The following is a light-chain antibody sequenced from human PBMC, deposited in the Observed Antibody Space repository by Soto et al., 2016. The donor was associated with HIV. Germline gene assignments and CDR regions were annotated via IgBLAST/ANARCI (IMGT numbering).Light chain of an antibody. CDR1: NIGREY. CDR3: QVWDANSDHRGV. J-gene: IGLJ2*01. V-gene: IGLV3-21*04. CDR2: YDS. Sequence: YVLTQPSSVSVAPGKTATITCGGNNIGREYVYWYQQKLGQAPVLVVSYDSDRPSGIPERFSGSHSGNTATLTISRVEAGDEADYYCQVWDANSDHRGVFGGGTKLTVL.